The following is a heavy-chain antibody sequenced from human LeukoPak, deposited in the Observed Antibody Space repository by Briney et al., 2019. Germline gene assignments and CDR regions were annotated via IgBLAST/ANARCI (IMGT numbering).Heavy chain of an antibody. D-gene: IGHD2-15*01. J-gene: IGHJ4*02. Sequence: GGSLRLSCAAPGFTFSSYSMNWVRQAPGKGLEWVASISSRSTYIYYADSVKGRFTISRDNAKNSLYLQLTSLSAEDTAVYYCAKSIGYCSGGSCFEVDYWGQGTLVTVSS. CDR1: GFTFSSYS. CDR3: AKSIGYCSGGSCFEVDY. CDR2: ISSRSTYI. V-gene: IGHV3-21*01.